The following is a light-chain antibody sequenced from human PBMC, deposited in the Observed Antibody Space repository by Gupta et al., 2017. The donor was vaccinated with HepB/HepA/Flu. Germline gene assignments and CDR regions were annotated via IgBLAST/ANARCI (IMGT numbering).Light chain of an antibody. Sequence: QSALTQPPSASGSPGQSVTISCTVTISDVGGYNYVSWYQQHPGKAPKLMIYEVTTRPSGVPDRFSGSKSGNTASLIVSGLQAEDEADYYCTSYGGSNNFVVFGGGTKLTVL. CDR2: EVT. CDR1: ISDVGGYNY. CDR3: TSYGGSNNFVV. V-gene: IGLV2-8*01. J-gene: IGLJ2*01.